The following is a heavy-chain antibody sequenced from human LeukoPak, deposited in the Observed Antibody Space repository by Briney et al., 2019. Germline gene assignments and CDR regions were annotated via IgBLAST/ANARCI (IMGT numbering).Heavy chain of an antibody. D-gene: IGHD2-15*01. J-gene: IGHJ4*02. CDR3: ARHRRDIGFDS. Sequence: GESLKTSCKGSGYSFSSYWIGWVRQMPGKGLEWMGIIYPDDSDTRYSPSFQGQVTISADKSISTAYLQWSSLKASDTAMYYCARHRRDIGFDSWGQGTLVTVSS. CDR2: IYPDDSDT. CDR1: GYSFSSYW. V-gene: IGHV5-51*01.